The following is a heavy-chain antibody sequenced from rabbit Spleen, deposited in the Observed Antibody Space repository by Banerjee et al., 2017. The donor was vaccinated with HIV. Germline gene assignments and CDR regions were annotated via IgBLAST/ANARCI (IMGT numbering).Heavy chain of an antibody. V-gene: IGHV1S7*01. J-gene: IGHJ6*01. Sequence: QLKETGGGLVQPGGSLTLSCKASGFDLTTYYMNGVRQAPGKGMEWIGSIYGDKGRPYSASWVSGRFTISSDRAHNTVDLQMKSLTAVDRATYFCVRDAYAGSSFGYGMDLWGPGTLVTVS. D-gene: IGHD8-1*01. CDR3: VRDAYAGSSFGYGMDL. CDR2: IYGDKGRP. CDR1: GFDLTTYY.